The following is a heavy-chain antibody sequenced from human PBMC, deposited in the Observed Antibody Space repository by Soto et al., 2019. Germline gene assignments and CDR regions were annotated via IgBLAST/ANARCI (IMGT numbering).Heavy chain of an antibody. J-gene: IGHJ3*02. D-gene: IGHD2-8*01. CDR2: ISAYSGDT. CDR3: ARGPTYCTKGVCYVRAFDI. CDR1: GYTFTSYG. Sequence: ASVKVSCKASGYTFTSYGIIWVRQAPGQGLEWMGWISAYSGDTTYPQKLQDIVTMTTDTPTSTAYMELRSLRSDDTAVYYCARGPTYCTKGVCYVRAFDIWGQGTMVTVSS. V-gene: IGHV1-18*04.